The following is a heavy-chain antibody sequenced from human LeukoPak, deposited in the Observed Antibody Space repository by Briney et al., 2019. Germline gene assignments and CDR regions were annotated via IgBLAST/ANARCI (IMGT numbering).Heavy chain of an antibody. Sequence: SQTLSLTCAISGDSVSSNSAAWNWIRQSPSRGLEWLGRTYYRSKWYNDYAVSVKSRITINPDTSKNQFSLQLNSVTPEDTAVYYCARGYRVDRLVPAASLGYYYMDVWGKGTTVTVSS. V-gene: IGHV6-1*01. D-gene: IGHD2-2*01. CDR1: GDSVSSNSAA. CDR3: ARGYRVDRLVPAASLGYYYMDV. J-gene: IGHJ6*03. CDR2: TYYRSKWYN.